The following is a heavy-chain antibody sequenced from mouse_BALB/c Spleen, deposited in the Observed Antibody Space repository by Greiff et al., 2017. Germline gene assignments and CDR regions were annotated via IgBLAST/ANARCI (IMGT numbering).Heavy chain of an antibody. CDR3: AREGTTATVAMDY. D-gene: IGHD1-2*01. Sequence: EVKLMESGGGLVKPGGSLKLSCAASGFTFSSYAMSWVRQSPEKRLEWVAEISSGGSYTYYPDTVTGRFTISRDNAKNTLYLEMSSLRSEDTAMYYCAREGTTATVAMDYWGQGTSVTVSS. CDR2: ISSGGSYT. V-gene: IGHV5-9-4*01. J-gene: IGHJ4*01. CDR1: GFTFSSYA.